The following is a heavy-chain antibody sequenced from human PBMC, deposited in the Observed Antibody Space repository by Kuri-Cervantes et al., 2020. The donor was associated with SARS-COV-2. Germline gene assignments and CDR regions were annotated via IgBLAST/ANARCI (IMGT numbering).Heavy chain of an antibody. CDR2: IYCDDDK. CDR3: ARSLRYFDRSNNWFDP. Sequence: SGLTLAKPTQTLTLTCTFSGFSLSTSGVGVGWIRLPPGKALEWLELIYCDDDKRYSPYLKSRLTITKDTSKNQVVLTMANMDPVDTATYYCARSLRYFDRSNNWFDPWGQGTLATVSS. CDR1: GFSLSTSGVG. J-gene: IGHJ5*02. D-gene: IGHD3-9*01. V-gene: IGHV2-5*02.